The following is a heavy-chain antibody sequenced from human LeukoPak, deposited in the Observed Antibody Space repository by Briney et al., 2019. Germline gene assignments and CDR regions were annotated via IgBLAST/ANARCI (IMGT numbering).Heavy chain of an antibody. CDR2: INPNSGGT. J-gene: IGHJ4*02. CDR3: ARENRDGDGYNLGFDY. Sequence: ASVKVSCKASGYTFTGYYMHWVRQAPGQGLEWMGWINPNSGGTNYAQKLQGRVTMTRDTSISTAYMELSRLRSDDTAVYYCARENRDGDGYNLGFDYWGQGTLVTVSS. CDR1: GYTFTGYY. D-gene: IGHD5-24*01. V-gene: IGHV1-2*02.